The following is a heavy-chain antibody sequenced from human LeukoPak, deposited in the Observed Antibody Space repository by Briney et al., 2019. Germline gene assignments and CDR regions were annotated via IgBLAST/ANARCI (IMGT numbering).Heavy chain of an antibody. V-gene: IGHV4-31*03. CDR2: IYYSGST. J-gene: IGHJ4*02. CDR1: GDSISSGGYY. Sequence: KPSQTLSLTCTVSGDSISSGGYYWSWIRQHPGKGLEWIGYIYYSGSTYYNPSLKSRVTISVDTSKNQFSLKLSSVTAADTAVYYCVRDRYSLNGSGSYYFDYWGQGTLVTVSS. CDR3: VRDRYSLNGSGSYYFDY. D-gene: IGHD3-10*01.